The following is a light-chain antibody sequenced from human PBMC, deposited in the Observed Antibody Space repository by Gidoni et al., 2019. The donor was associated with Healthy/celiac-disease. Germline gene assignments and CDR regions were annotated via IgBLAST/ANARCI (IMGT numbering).Light chain of an antibody. CDR3: QQYNNWPWT. Sequence: EIVMTQSPATLSVSPGERATLSCRASQSVSSNLAWYQQKPGQAPRLLIYGASTRATGIPARFSGSGSGKEFTLNISSMEYEDFAVYYCQQYNNWPWTFGQGTKVEIK. V-gene: IGKV3-15*01. J-gene: IGKJ1*01. CDR1: QSVSSN. CDR2: GAS.